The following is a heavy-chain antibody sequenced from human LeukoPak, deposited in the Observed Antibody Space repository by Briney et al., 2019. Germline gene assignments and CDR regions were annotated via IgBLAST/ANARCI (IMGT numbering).Heavy chain of an antibody. Sequence: GGSLRLSCAASGFTFSSNYMSWVRQAPGRGLEWVSIIYSSGNRYYADSVKGRFTISRDNSKNTLSLQMNSLRAEDTAVYYCARDHYYDSSGYYSDYWGQGTLVTVSS. D-gene: IGHD3-22*01. CDR2: IYSSGNR. J-gene: IGHJ4*02. V-gene: IGHV3-53*01. CDR3: ARDHYYDSSGYYSDY. CDR1: GFTFSSNY.